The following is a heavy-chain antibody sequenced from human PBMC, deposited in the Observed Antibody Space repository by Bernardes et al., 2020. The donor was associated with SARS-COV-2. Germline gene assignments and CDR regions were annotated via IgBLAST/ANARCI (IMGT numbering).Heavy chain of an antibody. D-gene: IGHD5-18*01. Sequence: SVKVLCKASGGTFSSYALSWVRQAPGQGLEWMGGIIPIFGTANYAQKFQGRVTITADESTSTAYMELSSLRSEDTAVYYCARGGWIQLWLLGAFDIWGQGTMVTVSS. J-gene: IGHJ3*02. V-gene: IGHV1-69*13. CDR3: ARGGWIQLWLLGAFDI. CDR2: IIPIFGTA. CDR1: GGTFSSYA.